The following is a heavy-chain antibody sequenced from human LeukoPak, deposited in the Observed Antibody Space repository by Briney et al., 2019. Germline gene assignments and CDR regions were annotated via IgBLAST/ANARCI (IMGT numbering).Heavy chain of an antibody. V-gene: IGHV1-69*04. CDR2: IIPILGIA. Sequence: SAKVSCKASGGTFSSYAISWVRQAPGQGLEWMGRIIPILGIANYAQKFQGRVTITADKSTSTAYMELSSLRSEDTAVYYCARDRRTRGYSYGGLFDYWGQGTLVTVSS. CDR1: GGTFSSYA. D-gene: IGHD5-18*01. J-gene: IGHJ4*02. CDR3: ARDRRTRGYSYGGLFDY.